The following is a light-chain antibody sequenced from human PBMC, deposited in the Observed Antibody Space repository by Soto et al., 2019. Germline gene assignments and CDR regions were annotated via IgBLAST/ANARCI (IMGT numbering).Light chain of an antibody. CDR2: DVS. CDR3: SSYTSSSTYV. J-gene: IGLJ1*01. CDR1: SSDVGGYDY. V-gene: IGLV2-14*01. Sequence: QSALTQPASVSGSPGQSIAISCTGTSSDVGGYDYVSWYQQHPGKAPKLVIYDVSNRPSGVYNRFSGSKSDNTASLTISRLPAEGEADYYCSSYTSSSTYVFGTGTKVTVL.